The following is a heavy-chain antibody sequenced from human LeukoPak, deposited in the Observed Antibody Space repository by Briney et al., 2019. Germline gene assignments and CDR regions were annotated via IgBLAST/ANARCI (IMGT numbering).Heavy chain of an antibody. J-gene: IGHJ4*02. V-gene: IGHV3-23*01. CDR3: AKSAVAFGGVIVTYFDY. D-gene: IGHD3-16*02. CDR2: ISSSGGST. CDR1: GFTFSSYA. Sequence: GGSLRLSCAASGFTFSSYAMSWVRQAPGKGLEWVSAISSSGGSTYYADSVKGRFTISRDNSKNTLYLQMNSLRAEDTAVYYCAKSAVAFGGVIVTYFDYWGQGTLVTVSS.